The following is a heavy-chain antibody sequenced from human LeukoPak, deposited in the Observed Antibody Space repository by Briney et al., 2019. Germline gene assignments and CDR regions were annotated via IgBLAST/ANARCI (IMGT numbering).Heavy chain of an antibody. V-gene: IGHV3-23*01. CDR2: IVNSGGST. CDR1: GFTFRDYG. Sequence: GGTLRLSCVASGFTFRDYGMSWVRQAPGKGLEWVSGIVNSGGSTYYADSVKGRFTISRDNSKDTLYLQINSLRAEDTALYYCAKGQRGFDCWGQGTLVTVSS. CDR3: AKGQRGFDC. D-gene: IGHD1-1*01. J-gene: IGHJ4*02.